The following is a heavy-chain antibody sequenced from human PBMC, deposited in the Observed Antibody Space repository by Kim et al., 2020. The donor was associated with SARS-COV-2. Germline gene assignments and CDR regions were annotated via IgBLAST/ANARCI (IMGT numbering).Heavy chain of an antibody. J-gene: IGHJ4*02. CDR1: GFIFGSFG. CDR2: ISYDETNE. CDR3: AKDPTGFSSGWYGGGDYYVDY. Sequence: GGSRLSCAASGFIFGSFGMHWVRQAPGKGLEWLAVISYDETNEYYADSVRGRFTISRDNSKSTLYLHVNSLRHEDTAVYYCAKDPTGFSSGWYGGGDYYVDYWGQGTLVTISS. V-gene: IGHV3-30*18. D-gene: IGHD6-13*01.